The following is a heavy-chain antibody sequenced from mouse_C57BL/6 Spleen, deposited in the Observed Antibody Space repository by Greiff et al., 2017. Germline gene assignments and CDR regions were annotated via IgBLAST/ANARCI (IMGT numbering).Heavy chain of an antibody. CDR1: GFSLTSYG. J-gene: IGHJ3*01. D-gene: IGHD2-2*01. CDR3: ARGVVGYAWFAY. Sequence: QVQLQQSGPGLVQPSQSLSITCTVSGFSLTSYGVHWVRQSPGKGLEWLGVIWSGGSTDYNAAFISRLSISKDNSKSQVFFKMNSLQADDTAIYYCARGVVGYAWFAYWGQGTLVTVSA. CDR2: IWSGGST. V-gene: IGHV2-2*01.